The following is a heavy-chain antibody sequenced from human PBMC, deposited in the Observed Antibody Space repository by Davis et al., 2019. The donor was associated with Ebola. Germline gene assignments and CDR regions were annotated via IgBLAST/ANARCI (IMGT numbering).Heavy chain of an antibody. J-gene: IGHJ4*02. V-gene: IGHV7-4-1*02. CDR1: GYTFTKFA. CDR2: INTNTRNP. CDR3: ARGDWSPPFSSVGYYFDF. D-gene: IGHD2-15*01. Sequence: AASVKVSCKASGYTFTKFAVIWVRQAPGQGLEWMGWINTNTRNPTYAQGFTGRFVFSLDTSVSTAYLQISSLKAEDTAVYFCARGDWSPPFSSVGYYFDFWGQGTLVTVSS.